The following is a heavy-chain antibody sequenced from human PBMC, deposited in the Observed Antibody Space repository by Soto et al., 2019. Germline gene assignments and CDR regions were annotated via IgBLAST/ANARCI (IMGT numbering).Heavy chain of an antibody. V-gene: IGHV1-8*01. CDR2: MNPNSGNT. CDR1: GYTFTSYD. J-gene: IGHJ6*02. Sequence: GASVKVSCKASGYTFTSYDINWVRQATGQGLEWMGWMNPNSGNTGYAQKFQGRVTMTRNTSISTAYMELSSLRSEDTAVYYCARSERFLEWLLYSHYYYGMDVWGQGATVTVAS. CDR3: ARSERFLEWLLYSHYYYGMDV. D-gene: IGHD3-3*01.